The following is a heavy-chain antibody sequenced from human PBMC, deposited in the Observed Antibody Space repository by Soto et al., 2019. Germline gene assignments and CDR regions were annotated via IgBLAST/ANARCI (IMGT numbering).Heavy chain of an antibody. J-gene: IGHJ5*02. CDR1: GFTSSDSY. CDR3: ARARPNIAAAGTYWFDP. V-gene: IGHV3-11*01. CDR2: ISSSGSTI. Sequence: PGCSLRLSCAASGFTSSDSYMSWIRQAPGKGLEWVSYISSSGSTIYYADSVKGRFTISRDNAKNSLYLQMNSLRAEDTAVYYCARARPNIAAAGTYWFDPWGQGTLVTVSS. D-gene: IGHD6-13*01.